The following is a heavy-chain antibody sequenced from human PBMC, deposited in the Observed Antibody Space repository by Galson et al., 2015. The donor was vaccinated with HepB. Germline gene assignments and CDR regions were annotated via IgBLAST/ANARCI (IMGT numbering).Heavy chain of an antibody. CDR2: IDPSDSYT. CDR1: GYSFTSYW. V-gene: IGHV5-10-1*01. J-gene: IGHJ6*02. D-gene: IGHD1-26*01. CDR3: ARSSKEWETHYYYYYGMDV. Sequence: QSGAEVKKPGESLRISCKGSGYSFTSYWISWARQMPGKGLEWMGRIDPSDSYTNYSPSFQGHVTISADKSISTAYLQWSSLKASDTAMYYCARSSKEWETHYYYYYGMDVWGQGTTVTVSS.